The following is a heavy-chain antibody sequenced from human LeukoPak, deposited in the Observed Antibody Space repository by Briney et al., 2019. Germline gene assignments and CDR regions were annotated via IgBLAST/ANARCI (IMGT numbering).Heavy chain of an antibody. D-gene: IGHD3-22*01. CDR1: GYTFTSYG. J-gene: IGHJ4*02. V-gene: IGHV1-69*13. CDR2: IIPIFGTA. CDR3: ARSYEKYYYDSSGYAAHDY. Sequence: GASAKVSCKASGYTFTSYGISWVRQAPGQGLEWMGGIIPIFGTANYAQKFQGRVTITADESTSTAYMELSSLRSEDTAVYYCARSYEKYYYDSSGYAAHDYWGQGTLVTVSS.